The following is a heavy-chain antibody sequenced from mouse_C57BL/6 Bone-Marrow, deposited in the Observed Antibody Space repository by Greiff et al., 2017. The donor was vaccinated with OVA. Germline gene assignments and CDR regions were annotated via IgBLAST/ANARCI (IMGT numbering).Heavy chain of an antibody. D-gene: IGHD1-1*01. V-gene: IGHV1-62-2*01. CDR2: FYPGSGSI. CDR1: GYTFTEYT. J-gene: IGHJ1*03. CDR3: ARHKAPYYGSSLWWYFDV. Sequence: VKLQESGAELVKPGASVKLSCKASGYTFTEYTIHWVKQRSGQGLEWIGWFYPGSGSIKYNEKFKDKATLTADKSSSTVYMELSRLTSEDSAVYYCARHKAPYYGSSLWWYFDVWGTGTTVTVSS.